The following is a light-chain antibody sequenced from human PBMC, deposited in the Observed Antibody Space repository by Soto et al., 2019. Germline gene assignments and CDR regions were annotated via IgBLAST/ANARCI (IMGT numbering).Light chain of an antibody. V-gene: IGLV1-44*01. CDR3: GAWGDSRDCVV. Sequence: QSVLTQPPSASGTPGQRVTISCSGSSSNIGSNTVNWYQQLPGTAPKLLIYSNNPRPSGAPDRFSVSKSGTSASLAIRGLPAWEEGDYYWGAWGDSRDCVVFRRRTKLTVL. CDR1: SSNIGSNT. CDR2: SNN. J-gene: IGLJ2*01.